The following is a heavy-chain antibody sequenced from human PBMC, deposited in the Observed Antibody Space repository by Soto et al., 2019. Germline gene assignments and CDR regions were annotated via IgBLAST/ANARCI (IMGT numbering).Heavy chain of an antibody. D-gene: IGHD1-7*01. Sequence: GGSLRLSCAASVFTFSTYAMSWVRQAPGKGLEWVSTFSGSTYYTDSVKGRFTISRDNSKNTLYLQMNSLRAEDTAVYYCAKSLSGTDYGMDVWGQGTTVTVSS. V-gene: IGHV3-23*01. CDR2: FSGST. J-gene: IGHJ6*02. CDR3: AKSLSGTDYGMDV. CDR1: VFTFSTYA.